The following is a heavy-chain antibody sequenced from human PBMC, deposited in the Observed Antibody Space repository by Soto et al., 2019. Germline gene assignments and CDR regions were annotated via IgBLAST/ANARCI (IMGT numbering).Heavy chain of an antibody. J-gene: IGHJ4*02. Sequence: QVQLVQSGAEVKKPGASVKVSCKASGYTFASYAISWMRQAPGQGLEWMGWISAYNGNTNYAQKLQGRVTMTTDTATSGADMELRSRRSDDTAVYYCARDPPPADYWGQGARVTVSS. CDR1: GYTFASYA. CDR3: ARDPPPADY. CDR2: ISAYNGNT. V-gene: IGHV1-18*01. D-gene: IGHD2-2*01.